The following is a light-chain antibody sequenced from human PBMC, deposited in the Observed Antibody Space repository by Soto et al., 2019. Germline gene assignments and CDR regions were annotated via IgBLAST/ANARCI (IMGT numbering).Light chain of an antibody. CDR1: SGHSSYA. Sequence: QPVLTQSPSASASLGASVKLTCTVSSGHSSYAIAWHQQQPEKGPRYLMKLNSDGSHSKGDGIPDRFSGSSSGAEWYLTISSLQSEDEADYYCQTWGTGIRVFGTGTKVTVL. J-gene: IGLJ1*01. V-gene: IGLV4-69*01. CDR2: LNSDGSH. CDR3: QTWGTGIRV.